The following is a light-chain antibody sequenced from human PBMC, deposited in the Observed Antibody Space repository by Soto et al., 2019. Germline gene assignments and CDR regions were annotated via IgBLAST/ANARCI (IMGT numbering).Light chain of an antibody. CDR1: QSVSSN. Sequence: EIVMTQSPATLSVSPGERATLSCRASQSVSSNLAWYQQKPGQDPRLLIYGASTRATGIPARFSGSGSGTEFTLNISSLQSEDFAVYYCQQYNNWPQWTFGQGTEVEIK. CDR3: QQYNNWPQWT. CDR2: GAS. J-gene: IGKJ1*01. V-gene: IGKV3-15*01.